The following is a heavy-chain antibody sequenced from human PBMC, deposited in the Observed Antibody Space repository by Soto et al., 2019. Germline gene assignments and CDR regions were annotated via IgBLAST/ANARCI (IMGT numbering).Heavy chain of an antibody. CDR2: ISYDGKNK. Sequence: GGSLRLSCAASGSIFRSYFMRWVRQAPGKGLEWVALISYDGKNKYNADSVKARFTISRDNSKNTLYLQMNSLRAEDTAVYYCASGHYYMEVWGKGTTVTVSS. CDR1: GSIFRSYF. V-gene: IGHV3-30*03. CDR3: ASGHYYMEV. J-gene: IGHJ6*03.